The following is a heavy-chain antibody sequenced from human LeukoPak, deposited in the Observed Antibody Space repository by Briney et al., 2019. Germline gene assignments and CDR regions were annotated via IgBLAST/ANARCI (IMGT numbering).Heavy chain of an antibody. CDR3: ARHEELGQFDY. J-gene: IGHJ4*02. CDR1: SGSISSYY. D-gene: IGHD3-10*01. V-gene: IGHV4-59*08. Sequence: PSETLSLTCTVSSGSISSYYWSWIRQPPGKGLEWIGYVYYSGSANYNPSLKSRVTISVDTSKNQFSLKLSSVTAADTAVYYCARHEELGQFDYWGQGTLDTVSS. CDR2: VYYSGSA.